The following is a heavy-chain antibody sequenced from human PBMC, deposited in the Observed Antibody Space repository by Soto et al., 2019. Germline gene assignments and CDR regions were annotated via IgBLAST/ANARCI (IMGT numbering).Heavy chain of an antibody. CDR2: IYYSGST. CDR1: GGSISSYY. D-gene: IGHD2-2*01. CDR3: ARYLGYCISTSCYNWFDP. J-gene: IGHJ5*02. V-gene: IGHV4-59*01. Sequence: QVQLQESGPGLVKPSETLSLTCTVSGGSISSYYWSWIRQPPGKGLEWIGYIYYSGSTNYNPSLKSRVTISVDTSKNQFSLKLSSVTAADTAVYYSARYLGYCISTSCYNWFDPWGQGTLVTVSS.